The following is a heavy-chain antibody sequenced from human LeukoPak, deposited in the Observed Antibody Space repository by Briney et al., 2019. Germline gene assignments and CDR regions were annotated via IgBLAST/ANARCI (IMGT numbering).Heavy chain of an antibody. J-gene: IGHJ4*02. CDR2: INTDGSGT. CDR3: AKGGPTGSNYFDF. Sequence: GGSLRLSCAASGFTFRNFWMYWVRQVPGKGLFWVSRINTDGSGTAYAEPVKGRFTISRDNANNTLYLQMNSLSADDTAVYYCAKGGPTGSNYFDFWGQGTLVTVSS. V-gene: IGHV3-74*01. D-gene: IGHD1-26*01. CDR1: GFTFRNFW.